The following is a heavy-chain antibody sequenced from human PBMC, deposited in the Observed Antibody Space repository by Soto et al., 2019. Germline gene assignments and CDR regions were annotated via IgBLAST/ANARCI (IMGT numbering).Heavy chain of an antibody. Sequence: GGSLRLSCAASGFTFSSYWMSWVRQAPGKGLEWVANIKQDGSEKYYVDSVKGRFTISRDNAKNSLYLQMNSLRAEDTAVYYCAIVVPPPALRDMDVWGKGTTVTVAS. V-gene: IGHV3-7*05. J-gene: IGHJ6*03. D-gene: IGHD2-2*01. CDR1: GFTFSSYW. CDR3: AIVVPPPALRDMDV. CDR2: IKQDGSEK.